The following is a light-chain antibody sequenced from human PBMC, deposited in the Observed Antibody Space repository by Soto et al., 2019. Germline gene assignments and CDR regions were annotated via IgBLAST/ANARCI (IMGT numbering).Light chain of an antibody. Sequence: DIQMSKSPSSVSASVGDRVTITCRASQGISSWLAWYQQKPGKAPNLLIYAASSLHSGVPSKFSGSGSGTDFILIIISRLHADYVTSHCYQENSCSQTFGPGTKVDIK. CDR3: YQENSCSQT. V-gene: IGKV1-12*01. J-gene: IGKJ3*01. CDR2: AAS. CDR1: QGISSW.